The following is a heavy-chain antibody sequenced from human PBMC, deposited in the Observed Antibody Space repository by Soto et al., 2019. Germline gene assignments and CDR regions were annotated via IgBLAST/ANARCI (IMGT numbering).Heavy chain of an antibody. Sequence: SVKVSCKASGGTFTSYAICWVRQAPGQGLEWMGGIIPIFGSTNYAQKFQGRVTITADRSTSTAYMELSSLRSDDTAVYYCARVVVQGFGNYSGMDVWGQGPTVTVSS. CDR2: IIPIFGST. CDR3: ARVVVQGFGNYSGMDV. D-gene: IGHD1-1*01. J-gene: IGHJ6*02. V-gene: IGHV1-69*06. CDR1: GGTFTSYA.